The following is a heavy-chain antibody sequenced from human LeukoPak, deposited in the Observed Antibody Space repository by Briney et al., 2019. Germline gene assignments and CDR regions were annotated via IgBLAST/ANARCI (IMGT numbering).Heavy chain of an antibody. V-gene: IGHV3-21*01. Sequence: GGSLRLSCAASGFTFSSYTMDWVRQAPGKGLEWVASISSSGNYIYYADSLKGRFTISRDNAKNSVYLQVSSLRAEDTAVYYCASGYLDYWGQGTLVTVSS. CDR2: ISSSGNYI. J-gene: IGHJ4*02. CDR1: GFTFSSYT. CDR3: ASGYLDY.